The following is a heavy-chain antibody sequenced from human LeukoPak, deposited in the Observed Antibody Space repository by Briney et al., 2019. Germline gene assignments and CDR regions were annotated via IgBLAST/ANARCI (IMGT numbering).Heavy chain of an antibody. CDR2: IHHFGRT. V-gene: IGHV4-59*01. Sequence: SETLSLTCSVSGDSIISYYWNWLRQSPGKGLEWIGNIHHFGRTEYNSSLRSRVTMFPDSSKNQFSLKLTSVTPTDTAVYYCARGLWTQPGLVPFNYWGQGILVTVSS. CDR1: GDSIISYY. J-gene: IGHJ4*02. D-gene: IGHD5-18*01. CDR3: ARGLWTQPGLVPFNY.